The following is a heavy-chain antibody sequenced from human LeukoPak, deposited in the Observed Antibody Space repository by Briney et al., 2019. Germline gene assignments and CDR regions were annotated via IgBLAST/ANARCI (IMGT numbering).Heavy chain of an antibody. D-gene: IGHD3-10*01. CDR1: RFTFSSYS. CDR2: ISSSSSYI. CDR3: ARDRSGLLWFGELNYFDY. V-gene: IGHV3-21*01. J-gene: IGHJ4*02. Sequence: GGSLRLSCAASRFTFSSYSMNWVRQAPGKGLEWVSSISSSSSYIYYADSAKGRFTISRDNAKNSLYLQMNSLRAEDTAVYYCARDRSGLLWFGELNYFDYWGQGTLVTVSS.